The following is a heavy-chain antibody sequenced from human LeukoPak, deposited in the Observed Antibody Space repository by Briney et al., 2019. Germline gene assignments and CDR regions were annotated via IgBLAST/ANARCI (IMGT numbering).Heavy chain of an antibody. Sequence: PGGSLRLSCAASGFTFSSYAMHWVRQAPGKGLEWVAVISYDGSNKYYADSVKGRFTISRDNSKNTLYLQMNSLRAEDTAVYYCLMVRGVIITLSGFDYWGQGTLVTVSS. V-gene: IGHV3-30*04. J-gene: IGHJ4*02. D-gene: IGHD3-10*01. CDR2: ISYDGSNK. CDR3: LMVRGVIITLSGFDY. CDR1: GFTFSSYA.